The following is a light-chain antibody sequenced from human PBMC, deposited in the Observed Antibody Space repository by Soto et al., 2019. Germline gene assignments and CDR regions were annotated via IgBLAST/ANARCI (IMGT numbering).Light chain of an antibody. CDR3: TSYGGSNISV. Sequence: QSVLTQALSASGSPGQSVTIDCTGTSXDVGGYNFVSWYQHFQSKAPKLIIYEVTKRPSGVPDRFSGSESGNTASLTVSGLQTDDEADYYSTSYGGSNISVFGTGPKVA. V-gene: IGLV2-8*01. CDR1: SXDVGGYNF. J-gene: IGLJ1*01. CDR2: EVT.